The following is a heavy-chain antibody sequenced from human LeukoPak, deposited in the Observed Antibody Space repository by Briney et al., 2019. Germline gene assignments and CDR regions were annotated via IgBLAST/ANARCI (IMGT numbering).Heavy chain of an antibody. J-gene: IGHJ5*02. V-gene: IGHV2-5*01. D-gene: IGHD2-2*01. CDR2: IYWNDDK. Sequence: SGPTLVNPTQTLTLTCTFSGFSLSTSGVGVGWIRQLPGKALEWLALIYWNDDKRYSPSLKSRLTITKDTSKNQVVLTMTNMDPVDTATYYCAHRPILPTGSVYCSSTSCYPGGWFDPWGQGTLVTVSS. CDR1: GFSLSTSGVG. CDR3: AHRPILPTGSVYCSSTSCYPGGWFDP.